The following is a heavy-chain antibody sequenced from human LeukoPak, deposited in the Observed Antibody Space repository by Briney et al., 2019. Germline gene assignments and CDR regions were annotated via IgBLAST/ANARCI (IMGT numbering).Heavy chain of an antibody. D-gene: IGHD3-16*01. CDR1: GYTFTSYY. V-gene: IGHV1-46*01. J-gene: IGHJ5*02. CDR3: ARAAGMITFGGVTRNWFDP. Sequence: GASVKVSCKASGYTFTSYYVHWVRQAPGQGLEWMGIINPSGGSTSYAQKFQGRVTMTRDTSTSTVYMELSSLRSEDTAVYYCARAAGMITFGGVTRNWFDPWGQGTLVTVSS. CDR2: INPSGGST.